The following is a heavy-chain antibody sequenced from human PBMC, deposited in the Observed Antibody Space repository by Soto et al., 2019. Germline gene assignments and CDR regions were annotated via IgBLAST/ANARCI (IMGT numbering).Heavy chain of an antibody. CDR1: GGPISSSNW. D-gene: IGHD6-6*01. J-gene: IGHJ6*02. Sequence: PSETLSLTCAVSGGPISSSNWWSWVRQPPGKGLEWIGEIYHSGSTNYNPSLKSRVTISVDKSKNQFSLKLSSVTAADTVVYYCARGERGYSSSSHYYYGMDVWGQGTTVTVS. CDR2: IYHSGST. CDR3: ARGERGYSSSSHYYYGMDV. V-gene: IGHV4-4*02.